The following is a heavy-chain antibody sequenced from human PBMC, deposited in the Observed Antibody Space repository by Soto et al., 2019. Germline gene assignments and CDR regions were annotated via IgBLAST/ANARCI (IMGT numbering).Heavy chain of an antibody. J-gene: IGHJ6*02. CDR2: IYPGDSDT. Sequence: GESLKISCKGSGYSFTSYWIGWVRQMPGKGLEWMGIIYPGDSDTRYSPSFQGQVTISADKSISTAYLQWSSLKASDTAMYYYARPGGDSIYYYYGMDVWGPGTTVTAP. D-gene: IGHD2-21*02. V-gene: IGHV5-51*01. CDR3: ARPGGDSIYYYYGMDV. CDR1: GYSFTSYW.